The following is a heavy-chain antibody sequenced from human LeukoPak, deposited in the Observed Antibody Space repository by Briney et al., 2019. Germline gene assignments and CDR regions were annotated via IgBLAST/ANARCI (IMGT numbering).Heavy chain of an antibody. Sequence: GGSLRLSCAASGFTFSSYTMNWVRQAPGKGLEWVSAISDSGTYTNYADSVKGRFTISRDNPKNTLYVQMNSLRAEDTAVYYCASFWSGYYIDYWGQGTLVTVSS. J-gene: IGHJ4*02. V-gene: IGHV3-23*01. CDR3: ASFWSGYYIDY. D-gene: IGHD3-3*01. CDR2: ISDSGTYT. CDR1: GFTFSSYT.